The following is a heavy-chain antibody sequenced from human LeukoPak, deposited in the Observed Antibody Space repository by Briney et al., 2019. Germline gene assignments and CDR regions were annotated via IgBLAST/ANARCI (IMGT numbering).Heavy chain of an antibody. CDR2: ISSSGTTR. D-gene: IGHD6-19*01. CDR1: GFTFSSYE. CDR3: TRNGFSSGLDY. J-gene: IGHJ4*02. Sequence: GGSLRLSCAASGFTFSSYEMNWVRPAPGKGLGWVSYISSSGTTRNYADSVKGRFTISRDDAKNSLYLQMNSLRAEDTAVYYCTRNGFSSGLDYWGQGTLVTVSS. V-gene: IGHV3-48*03.